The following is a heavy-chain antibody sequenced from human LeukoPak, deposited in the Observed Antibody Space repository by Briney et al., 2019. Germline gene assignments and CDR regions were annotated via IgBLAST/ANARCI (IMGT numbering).Heavy chain of an antibody. D-gene: IGHD3-10*01. CDR3: ARGAYYYGSGSYPDAFDI. CDR2: ISYDGSNK. Sequence: GGSLRLSCAVSGFTFSSYAMHWVRQAPGKGLEWVAVISYDGSNKYYADSVKGRFTISRDNSKNTLYLQMNSLRAEDTAVYYCARGAYYYGSGSYPDAFDIWGQGTMVTVSS. V-gene: IGHV3-30-3*01. J-gene: IGHJ3*02. CDR1: GFTFSSYA.